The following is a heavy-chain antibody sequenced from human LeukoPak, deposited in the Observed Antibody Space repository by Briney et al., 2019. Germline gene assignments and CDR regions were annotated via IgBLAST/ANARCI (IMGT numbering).Heavy chain of an antibody. CDR1: GGSISSYY. V-gene: IGHV4-59*01. Sequence: PSETLSLTCTVSGGSISSYYWSWIRQPPGKGLEWIGYIYYSGSTNYNHSLKRRVTISVDTSKNQFSLKLSSVTAADTAVYYCARSRMVRGVIRARYFDYWGQGTLVTVSS. D-gene: IGHD3-10*01. J-gene: IGHJ4*02. CDR2: IYYSGST. CDR3: ARSRMVRGVIRARYFDY.